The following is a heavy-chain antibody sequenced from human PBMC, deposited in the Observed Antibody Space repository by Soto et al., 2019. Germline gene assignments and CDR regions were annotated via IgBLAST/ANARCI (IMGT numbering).Heavy chain of an antibody. CDR2: IIPIFGTA. CDR3: ARVDIVLVPAGRGTLPYYYYGMDV. CDR1: GGTFSSYA. D-gene: IGHD2-2*01. Sequence: QVQLVQSGAEVKKPGSSVKVSCKASGGTFSSYAISWVRQAPGQGLEWMGGIIPIFGTANYAQKFQGRVTITADESTSTAYMELSSLRSEDTAVYYCARVDIVLVPAGRGTLPYYYYGMDVWGQGTTVTVSS. J-gene: IGHJ6*02. V-gene: IGHV1-69*12.